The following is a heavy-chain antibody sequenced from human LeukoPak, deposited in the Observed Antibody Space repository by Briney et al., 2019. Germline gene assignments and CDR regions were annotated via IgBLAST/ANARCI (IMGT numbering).Heavy chain of an antibody. CDR1: GGSFSGYY. CDR2: INHSGST. V-gene: IGHV4-34*01. J-gene: IGHJ6*04. Sequence: SETLSLTCAVYGGSFSGYYWSWIRQPPGKGLEWIGAINHSGSTNYNPSLKSRVTISVDTSKNQFSLKLSSVTAADTAVYYCARTNPPYCGGGSCYSNYYYGMDVGGKGTTVTVSS. CDR3: ARTNPPYCGGGSCYSNYYYGMDV. D-gene: IGHD2-15*01.